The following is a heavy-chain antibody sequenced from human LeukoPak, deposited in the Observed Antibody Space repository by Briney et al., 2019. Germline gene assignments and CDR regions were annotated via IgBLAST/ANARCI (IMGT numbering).Heavy chain of an antibody. J-gene: IGHJ5*02. V-gene: IGHV3-33*01. CDR1: GFTFSSYG. D-gene: IGHD3-3*01. CDR3: ARDRSITIFGVAYNWFDP. Sequence: GGSLRLSCAASGFTFSSYGMHWVRQAPGKGLEWVAVIWYDGSNKYYADSVKGRFTISRDNSKNTLYLQMNSLRAEDTAVCYCARDRSITIFGVAYNWFDPWGQGTLVTVSS. CDR2: IWYDGSNK.